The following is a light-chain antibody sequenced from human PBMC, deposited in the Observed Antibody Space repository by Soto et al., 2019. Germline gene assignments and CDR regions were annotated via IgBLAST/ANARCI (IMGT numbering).Light chain of an antibody. Sequence: EIVLTQSPDTLSLSPGERATLCCRASRSVSSSLAWYQQKPGQAPRLLIYDASNRATGIPARFSGSGSGTDFTLTISSLEPEDFAVYYCQQRSNWPPEVTFGPGTKVDIK. CDR2: DAS. J-gene: IGKJ3*01. CDR3: QQRSNWPPEVT. CDR1: RSVSSS. V-gene: IGKV3-11*01.